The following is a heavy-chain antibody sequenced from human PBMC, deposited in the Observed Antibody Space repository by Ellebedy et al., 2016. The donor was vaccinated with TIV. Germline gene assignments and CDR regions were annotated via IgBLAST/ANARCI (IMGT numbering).Heavy chain of an antibody. J-gene: IGHJ4*02. V-gene: IGHV3-53*01. CDR3: ARVDLGLAFDH. D-gene: IGHD3/OR15-3a*01. Sequence: GESLRISCAVSGFAVNSNYWSWVRQAPGKGLDWVSIIYSAGSTYYADSVKGRFTISRDSSNNTLHLQMTRLRADDTAVYYCARVDLGLAFDHWGRGTLVTVSS. CDR2: IYSAGST. CDR1: GFAVNSNY.